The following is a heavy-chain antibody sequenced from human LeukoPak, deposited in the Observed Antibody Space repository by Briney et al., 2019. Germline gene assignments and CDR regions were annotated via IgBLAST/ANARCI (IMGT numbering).Heavy chain of an antibody. J-gene: IGHJ5*02. CDR3: AKSGSANWFDP. Sequence: SQTLSLTCAISGDSVSSNSAAWSWIRQSPSRGLEWLGRTYYGSKWYNDYTVSVKSRITINPDTSKNQFSLQLNSVTPEDTAVYYCAKSGSANWFDPWGQGTLVTVSS. V-gene: IGHV6-1*01. CDR1: GDSVSSNSAA. CDR2: TYYGSKWYN.